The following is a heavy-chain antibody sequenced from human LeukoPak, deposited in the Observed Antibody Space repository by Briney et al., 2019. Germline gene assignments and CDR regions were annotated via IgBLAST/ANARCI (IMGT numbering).Heavy chain of an antibody. CDR3: AREYGDQGTRNFDY. J-gene: IGHJ4*02. V-gene: IGHV4-4*07. D-gene: IGHD4-17*01. CDR2: IYPNGAI. CDR1: GGSISSYF. Sequence: SETLSLTCTVSGGSISSYFWTWIRQPAGKGLEWIGRIYPNGAINYNPSLKSRVTMSVDTSKNQFSLKLISVTAADTAVYYCAREYGDQGTRNFDYWGQGGLVTVSS.